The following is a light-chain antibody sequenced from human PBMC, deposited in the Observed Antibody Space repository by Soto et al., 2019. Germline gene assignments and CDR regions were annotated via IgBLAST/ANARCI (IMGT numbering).Light chain of an antibody. CDR2: EVS. V-gene: IGLV2-14*01. CDR1: TSDVGGYNY. Sequence: QSVLTQFASVSGSPGQSITISCTGTTSDVGGYNYVSWYQQHPGKAPKLMIYEVSNRPSGVSNRFSGSKSGNTASLTISGLQAEDEAYYYCSSYTNNRTLLFGGGTKVTVL. J-gene: IGLJ2*01. CDR3: SSYTNNRTLL.